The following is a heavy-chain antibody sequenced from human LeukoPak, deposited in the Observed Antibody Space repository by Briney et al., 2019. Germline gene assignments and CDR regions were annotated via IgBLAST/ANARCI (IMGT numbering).Heavy chain of an antibody. CDR3: ARDWEWLRLLTTPYYFDC. J-gene: IGHJ4*02. D-gene: IGHD5-12*01. CDR1: GFTFDDYA. V-gene: IGHV3-9*01. CDR2: ISWNSGSI. Sequence: GGSLRLSCAASGFTFDDYAMHWVRQAPGKGLEWVSGISWNSGSIGYADSVKGRFTISRDNAKNSLYLQMNSLRAEDTAVYYCARDWEWLRLLTTPYYFDCWGQGTLVTDSS.